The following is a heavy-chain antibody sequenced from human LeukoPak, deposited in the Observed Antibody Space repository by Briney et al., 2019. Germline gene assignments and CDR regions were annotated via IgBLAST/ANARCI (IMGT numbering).Heavy chain of an antibody. V-gene: IGHV3-74*01. CDR3: ARVPYVFDL. CDR1: GFTFSNYW. Sequence: GGSLRLSCAASGFTFSNYWMHWVRQAPGKGLVWVSRITRDGSSTDYLDSVKGRFTISRDNARNTLYLQMNSLRARDTAVYYCARVPYVFDLWGQGTMVTVSS. CDR2: ITRDGSST. J-gene: IGHJ3*01.